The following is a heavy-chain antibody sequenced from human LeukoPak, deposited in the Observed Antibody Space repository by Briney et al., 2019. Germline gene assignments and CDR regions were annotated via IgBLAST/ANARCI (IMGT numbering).Heavy chain of an antibody. Sequence: GASVKVSCKASGGTFSSYAISWVRQAPGQGLEWMGRIIPILGIANYAQKFQGRVTITADKSTSTAYMELSSLRSEDTAVYYCAREGEQQLDRWFDPWGQGTLVTVFS. CDR1: GGTFSSYA. D-gene: IGHD6-13*01. CDR2: IIPILGIA. V-gene: IGHV1-69*04. CDR3: AREGEQQLDRWFDP. J-gene: IGHJ5*02.